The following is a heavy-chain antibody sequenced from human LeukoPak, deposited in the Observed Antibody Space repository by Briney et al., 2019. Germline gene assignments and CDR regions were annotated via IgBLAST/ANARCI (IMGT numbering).Heavy chain of an antibody. Sequence: GGSLRLSCAVSGFTFSSYTMNWVRQAPGKGLEWVSSISSRDTYIYYADSVKGRFTISRDNTKNSLYLQMNSLRPEDTAVYYCAREGSSWYLDYWGQGTLVTVSS. J-gene: IGHJ4*02. CDR1: GFTFSSYT. CDR3: AREGSSWYLDY. V-gene: IGHV3-21*01. D-gene: IGHD6-13*01. CDR2: ISSRDTYI.